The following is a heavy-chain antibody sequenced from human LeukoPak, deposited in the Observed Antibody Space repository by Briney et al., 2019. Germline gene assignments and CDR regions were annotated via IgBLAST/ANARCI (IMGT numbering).Heavy chain of an antibody. J-gene: IGHJ4*02. CDR2: INPNSGGT. D-gene: IGHD2-21*02. CDR3: ARAPGNVVVTAILSY. Sequence: ASVKVSCKASGYTFTGYYMRWARQAPGQGLEWMGWINPNSGGTNYAQKFQGRVTMTRDTSISTAYMELSRLRSEDTAVYYCARAPGNVVVTAILSYWGQGTLVTVSS. CDR1: GYTFTGYY. V-gene: IGHV1-2*02.